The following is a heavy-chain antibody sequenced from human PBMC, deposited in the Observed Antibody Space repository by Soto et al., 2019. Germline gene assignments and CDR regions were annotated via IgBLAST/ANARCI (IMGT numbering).Heavy chain of an antibody. D-gene: IGHD6-19*01. V-gene: IGHV3-66*01. CDR2: IYIGGST. CDR1: EFTVSSYY. J-gene: IGHJ4*02. CDR3: ARDSSGWFHFDS. Sequence: EVQLVESGGGLVQPGGSLRLSCAASEFTVSSYYMSWVRQAPGKGLEWVSVIYIGGSTYYADSVKGRFTISRDNSNNMVYLQMNSLRAEDTAVYYCARDSSGWFHFDSWGQGTLVTVSS.